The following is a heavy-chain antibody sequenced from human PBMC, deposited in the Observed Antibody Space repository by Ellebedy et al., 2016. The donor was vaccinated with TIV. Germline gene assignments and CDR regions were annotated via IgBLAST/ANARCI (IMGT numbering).Heavy chain of an antibody. Sequence: GESLKISCGGSGFMFSDYWMLWVRQTPGKGLVRVSRINHDGSSTIYADSVKGRFTISRDNAKSTLYLQMSSLGVEDTAVYYCARGAEHTTSSGGFRWFDPWGHGNLVTVS. D-gene: IGHD6-6*01. CDR1: GFMFSDYW. J-gene: IGHJ5*02. V-gene: IGHV3-74*01. CDR3: ARGAEHTTSSGGFRWFDP. CDR2: INHDGSST.